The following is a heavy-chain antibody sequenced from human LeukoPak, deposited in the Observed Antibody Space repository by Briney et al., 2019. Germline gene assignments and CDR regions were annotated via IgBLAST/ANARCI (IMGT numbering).Heavy chain of an antibody. J-gene: IGHJ4*02. D-gene: IGHD3-3*01. CDR3: ARDGTYYDFWSGYPTTFDY. CDR1: GYTFTGYY. Sequence: ASVKVSCKASGYTFTGYYMHWVRQAPGQGLEWMGWINPNSGGTNYAQNFQGRVTVTRDTSISTAYMELSRLRSDDTAVYYCARDGTYYDFWSGYPTTFDYWGQGTLVTVSS. CDR2: INPNSGGT. V-gene: IGHV1-2*02.